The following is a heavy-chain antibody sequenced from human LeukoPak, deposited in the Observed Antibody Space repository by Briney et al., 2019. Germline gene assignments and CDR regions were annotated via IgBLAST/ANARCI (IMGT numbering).Heavy chain of an antibody. CDR1: GGSFSGYY. CDR2: INHSGST. J-gene: IGHJ4*02. V-gene: IGHV4-34*01. D-gene: IGHD3-22*01. Sequence: SSETLSLTCAVYGGSFSGYYWSWIRQPPGKGLEWIGEINHSGSTNYNPSLKSRVTISVDTSKNQFSLKLSSVTAADTAVYYCARGPAVYDSSGYYPDYWGQGTLVTVSP. CDR3: ARGPAVYDSSGYYPDY.